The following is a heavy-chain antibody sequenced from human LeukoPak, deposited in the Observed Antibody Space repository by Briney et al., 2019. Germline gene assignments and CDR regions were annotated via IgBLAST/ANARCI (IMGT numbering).Heavy chain of an antibody. CDR2: IKTDVIST. V-gene: IGHV3-74*01. J-gene: IGHJ4*02. CDR1: GFTFSSYW. D-gene: IGHD3-3*01. Sequence: GGSLRLSCAASGFTFSSYWMHWVRQAPGKGLVWVSRIKTDVISTTYADSVKGRFTISRDNAKNTLYLQVNSLRAEDTAVYYCARDNFGIDYWGQGTLVTVSS. CDR3: ARDNFGIDY.